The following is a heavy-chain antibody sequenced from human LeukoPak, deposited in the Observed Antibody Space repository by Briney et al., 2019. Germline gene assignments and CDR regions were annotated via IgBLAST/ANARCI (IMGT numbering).Heavy chain of an antibody. Sequence: ASVKVSCKASGYTFTSYDINWVRQATGQGLEWMGWMNPNSGNTGYAQKFQGRVTMTRNTSISTAYMELSSLRSEDTAVYYCARGPPRYSSSWYLIVKDYWFDPWGQGTLVTVSS. CDR1: GYTFTSYD. CDR3: ARGPPRYSSSWYLIVKDYWFDP. V-gene: IGHV1-8*01. D-gene: IGHD6-13*01. J-gene: IGHJ5*02. CDR2: MNPNSGNT.